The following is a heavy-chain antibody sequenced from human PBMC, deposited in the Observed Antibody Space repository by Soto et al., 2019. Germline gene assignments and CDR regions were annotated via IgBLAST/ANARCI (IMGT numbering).Heavy chain of an antibody. CDR3: ARDSYSVY. V-gene: IGHV3-66*01. D-gene: IGHD1-26*01. Sequence: GGSLRLSCAASGFIVSTSYMNWVRQAPGKGLEWVSVIHTGGGAYYADSVKGRFIISRDDSKNTVYLQMNSLRAEDTAVYYCARDSYSVYWGQGTLVTVSP. CDR1: GFIVSTSY. CDR2: IHTGGGA. J-gene: IGHJ4*02.